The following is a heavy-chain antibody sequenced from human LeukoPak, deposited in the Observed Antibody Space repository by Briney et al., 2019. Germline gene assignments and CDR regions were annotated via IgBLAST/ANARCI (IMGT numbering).Heavy chain of an antibody. J-gene: IGHJ4*02. CDR2: INSGDGGT. CDR1: GYTFTSYY. Sequence: ASVKVSCKASGYTFTSYYMHWVRQAPGQGLEWMGAINSGDGGTTLPQKFQSRVTLTRDTSTSTLYMELSSLRSEDTAIYYCAREWGPGSSWYFDFWGQGTLVTVSS. CDR3: AREWGPGSSWYFDF. V-gene: IGHV1-46*01. D-gene: IGHD3-10*01.